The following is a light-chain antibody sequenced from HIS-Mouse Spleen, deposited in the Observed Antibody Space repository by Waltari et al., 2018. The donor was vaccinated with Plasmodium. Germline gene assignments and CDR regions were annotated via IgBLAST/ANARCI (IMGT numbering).Light chain of an antibody. Sequence: EIVMTPSPATLSVSPGERATLSCRASQSVSNNLAWYQQKPGQAPRLLIYGASTRATGIPARFSGSGSGTEFTLTISSLQSEDFAVYYCQQYNNWSFTFGPGTKVDIK. CDR2: GAS. J-gene: IGKJ3*01. V-gene: IGKV3-15*01. CDR3: QQYNNWSFT. CDR1: QSVSNN.